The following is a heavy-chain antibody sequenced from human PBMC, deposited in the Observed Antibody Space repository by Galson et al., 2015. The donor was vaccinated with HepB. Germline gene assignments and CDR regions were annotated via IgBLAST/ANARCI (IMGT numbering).Heavy chain of an antibody. CDR1: GFTFSSYG. CDR3: AKDLTHNPPYYYYGMDV. J-gene: IGHJ6*02. Sequence: SLRLSCAASGFTFSSYGMHWVRQAPGKGLEWVAVISYDGSNKYYADSVKGRFTISRDNSKNTLYLQMNSLRAEDTAVYYCAKDLTHNPPYYYYGMDVWGQGTTVTVSS. CDR2: ISYDGSNK. V-gene: IGHV3-30*18.